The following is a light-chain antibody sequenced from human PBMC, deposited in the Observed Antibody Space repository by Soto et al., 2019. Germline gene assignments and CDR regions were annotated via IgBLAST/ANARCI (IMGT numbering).Light chain of an antibody. J-gene: IGLJ3*02. V-gene: IGLV2-8*01. Sequence: QSVLTQPPSASGSPGQSVTISCTGTSSDVGGYDYVSWYQQHPGKAPKLIIFEVNKWPSGVPDRFSGSKSGNTASLTVSGLGDEDEADYYCRSYGGSNNLVFGGGTKLTVL. CDR1: SSDVGGYDY. CDR2: EVN. CDR3: RSYGGSNNLV.